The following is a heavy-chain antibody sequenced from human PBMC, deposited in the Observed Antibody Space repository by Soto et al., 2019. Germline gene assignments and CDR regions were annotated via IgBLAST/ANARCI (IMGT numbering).Heavy chain of an antibody. CDR2: INPNSGGT. Sequence: ASVKVSCKASGYTFTGYYMHWVRQAPGQGLEWMGWINPNSGGTNYAQKFQGWVTMTGDTSISTAYMELSRLRSDDTAVYYCARAGQPFDAFDIWGQGTMVTVSS. CDR3: ARAGQPFDAFDI. CDR1: GYTFTGYY. V-gene: IGHV1-2*04. J-gene: IGHJ3*02.